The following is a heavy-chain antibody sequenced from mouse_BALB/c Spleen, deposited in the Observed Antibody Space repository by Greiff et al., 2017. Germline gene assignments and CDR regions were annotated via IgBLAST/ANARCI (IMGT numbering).Heavy chain of an antibody. CDR2: ISTYYGDA. J-gene: IGHJ3*01. Sequence: GQLQQSGAELVRPGVSVKISCKGSGYTFTDYAMHWVKQSHAKSLEWIGVISTYYGDASYNQKFKGKATMTVDKSSSTAYMELARLTSEDSAIYYCASGYGSSYGFAYWGQGTLVTVSA. CDR3: ASGYGSSYGFAY. D-gene: IGHD1-1*01. CDR1: GYTFTDYA. V-gene: IGHV1S137*01.